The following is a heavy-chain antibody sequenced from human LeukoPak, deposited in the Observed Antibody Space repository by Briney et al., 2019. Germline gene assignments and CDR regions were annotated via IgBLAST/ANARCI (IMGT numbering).Heavy chain of an antibody. CDR3: ARVSVEDGDWYFDL. CDR2: INPSGGST. D-gene: IGHD4-17*01. V-gene: IGHV1-46*01. Sequence: ASVKVSCKATAYTFTSYYMHWVRQVPGQGLEWMGIINPSGGSTSYAQKFQGRVTMTRDTSTSTVYMELSSLRSEDTAVYYCARVSVEDGDWYFDLWGRGTLVTVSS. CDR1: AYTFTSYY. J-gene: IGHJ2*01.